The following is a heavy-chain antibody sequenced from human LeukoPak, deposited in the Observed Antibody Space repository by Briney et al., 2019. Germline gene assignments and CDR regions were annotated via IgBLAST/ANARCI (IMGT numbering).Heavy chain of an antibody. CDR1: GFTFSSYA. J-gene: IGHJ4*02. V-gene: IGHV3-23*01. Sequence: PGGSLRLSCAASGFTFSSYAMSWVRQAPGKGLEWVSAISGSGGSTYYADSVKGRFTISRDNAKNSLYLQMDSPRVEDTAVYYCAKRAGSSAHSFDYWGQGTLVTVSS. D-gene: IGHD2-2*01. CDR2: ISGSGGST. CDR3: AKRAGSSAHSFDY.